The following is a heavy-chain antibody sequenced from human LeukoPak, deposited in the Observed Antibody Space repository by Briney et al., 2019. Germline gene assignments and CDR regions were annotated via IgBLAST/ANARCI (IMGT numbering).Heavy chain of an antibody. CDR1: GFTFSSYA. V-gene: IGHV3-48*03. CDR3: ARDQWLAYYYHGMDV. J-gene: IGHJ6*02. D-gene: IGHD6-19*01. CDR2: ITNNGTTI. Sequence: QPGGSLRLSCAASGFTFSSYAMNWVRQAPGKGLEWVSYITNNGTTIYYADSVKGRITIFRDNAENSLYLQMNSLRAEDTAIYYCARDQWLAYYYHGMDVWGQGSTGSVSS.